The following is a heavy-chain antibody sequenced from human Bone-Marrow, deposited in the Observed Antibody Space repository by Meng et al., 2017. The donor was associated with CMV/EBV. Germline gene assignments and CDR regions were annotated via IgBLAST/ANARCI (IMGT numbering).Heavy chain of an antibody. Sequence: SQTPSLTCAISGDSVSSDSAAWQWIRQWPSRGLEWLGRTYYRSKWGTDYGVSVKSRITITSDTSKNQFCLHLNSVTPEDTAVYYCARAVGAGKGWFDPWGQGTLVTVSS. V-gene: IGHV6-1*01. J-gene: IGHJ5*02. CDR1: GDSVSSDSAA. D-gene: IGHD1-26*01. CDR3: ARAVGAGKGWFDP. CDR2: TYYRSKWGT.